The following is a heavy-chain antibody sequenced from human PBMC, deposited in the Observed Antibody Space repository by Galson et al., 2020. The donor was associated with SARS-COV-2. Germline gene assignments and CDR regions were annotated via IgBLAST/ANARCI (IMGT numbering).Heavy chain of an antibody. CDR1: GFTFSSYS. Sequence: GESLKTSCAASGFTFSSYSMNWVPPAPGKGQEWVSSNSSSSRYIYYADSVQGRFTISRDNAKNSLYLPMNSLRAEDTAVYYCARMYYGSGSYYNELDYWGQGTLVTVSS. CDR3: ARMYYGSGSYYNELDY. J-gene: IGHJ4*02. V-gene: IGHV3-21*01. D-gene: IGHD3-10*01. CDR2: NSSSSRYI.